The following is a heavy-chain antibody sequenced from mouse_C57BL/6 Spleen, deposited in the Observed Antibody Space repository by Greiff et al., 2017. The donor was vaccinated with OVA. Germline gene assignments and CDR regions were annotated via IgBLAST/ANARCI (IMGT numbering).Heavy chain of an antibody. Sequence: QVQLKQSGPELVKPGASVKISCKASGYAFSSSWMNWVKQRPGKGLEWIGRIYPGDGDTNYNGKFKGKATLTADTSSSTAYMQLSSLTSEDSAVYFCARASYENYYAMDYWGQGTSVTVSS. D-gene: IGHD1-1*01. V-gene: IGHV1-82*01. CDR3: ARASYENYYAMDY. J-gene: IGHJ4*01. CDR1: GYAFSSSW. CDR2: IYPGDGDT.